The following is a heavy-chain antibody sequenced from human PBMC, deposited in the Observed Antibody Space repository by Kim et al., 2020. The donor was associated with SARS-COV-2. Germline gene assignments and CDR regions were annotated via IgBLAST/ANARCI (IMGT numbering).Heavy chain of an antibody. J-gene: IGHJ4*02. CDR3: AIMDMITFGGVLDY. V-gene: IGHV1-24*01. Sequence: AQKFQGSVTMTEDTSTDTAYMELSSLRSEDTAVYYCAIMDMITFGGVLDYWGQGTLVTVSS. D-gene: IGHD3-16*01.